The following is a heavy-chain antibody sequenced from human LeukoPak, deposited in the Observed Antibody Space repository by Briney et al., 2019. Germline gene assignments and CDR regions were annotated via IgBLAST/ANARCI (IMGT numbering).Heavy chain of an antibody. CDR2: IKEDGSEN. J-gene: IGHJ4*02. CDR3: ARQRYSDY. D-gene: IGHD1-1*01. CDR1: GFTFSRYW. Sequence: PGGSLRLSCAAPGFTFSRYWVTWVRQAPGKGLEWVANIKEDGSENSYVESVKGRFTISRDNAKNSLYLQLNSLRAEDTAVYFCARQRYSDYWGQGTLVTVSS. V-gene: IGHV3-7*01.